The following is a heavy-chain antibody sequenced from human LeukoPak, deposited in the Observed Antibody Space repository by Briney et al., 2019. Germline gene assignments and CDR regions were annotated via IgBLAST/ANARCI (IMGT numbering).Heavy chain of an antibody. V-gene: IGHV3-21*01. J-gene: IGHJ6*02. CDR2: ISSSSSYL. CDR3: ARDGIVVVTAIPAYYYYGMDV. Sequence: GGSLRLSCAASGFTFSSYSMNWVRQAPGKGLEWVSSISSSSSYLYYADSVKGRFTISRDNAKNSLYLQMNSLRAEDTAVYYCARDGIVVVTAIPAYYYYGMDVWGQGTTVTVSS. D-gene: IGHD2-21*02. CDR1: GFTFSSYS.